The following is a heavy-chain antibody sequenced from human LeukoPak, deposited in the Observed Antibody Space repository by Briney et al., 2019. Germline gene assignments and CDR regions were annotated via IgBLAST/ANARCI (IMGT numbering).Heavy chain of an antibody. Sequence: SETLSLTCTVSGGSISSYYWSWIRQPPGKGLEWIGYIYYSGSTNYSPSLKSRVTISVDTSKNQFSLKLSSVTAADTAVYYCARLVATAFDYWGQGTLVTVSS. CDR3: ARLVATAFDY. CDR2: IYYSGST. D-gene: IGHD5-12*01. J-gene: IGHJ4*02. V-gene: IGHV4-59*01. CDR1: GGSISSYY.